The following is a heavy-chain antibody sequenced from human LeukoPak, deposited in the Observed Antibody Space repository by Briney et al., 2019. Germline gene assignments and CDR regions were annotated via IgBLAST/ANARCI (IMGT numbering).Heavy chain of an antibody. Sequence: KPSETLSLTCTVSGGSISSYYWSWIRQPPGKGLEWIGYIYYSGSTNYNPSLKSRVTISVDTSKNQFSLKLSSVTAADTAVYYCARVRESFDYWGQGTLVTVSS. CDR3: ARVRESFDY. V-gene: IGHV4-59*01. J-gene: IGHJ4*02. CDR1: GGSISSYY. CDR2: IYYSGST.